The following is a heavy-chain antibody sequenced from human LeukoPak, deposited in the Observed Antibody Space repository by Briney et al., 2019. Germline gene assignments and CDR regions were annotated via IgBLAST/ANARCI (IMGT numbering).Heavy chain of an antibody. CDR1: GGSISSSSYY. Sequence: SETLSLTCTVSGGSISSSSYYWGWIRQPPGKGLEWIGSIYYSGSTYYNPSLKSRVTISVDTSKYQFSLKLSSVTAADTAVYYCARHARVGSYFDYWGQGTLVTVSS. V-gene: IGHV4-39*01. J-gene: IGHJ4*02. CDR3: ARHARVGSYFDY. D-gene: IGHD1-26*01. CDR2: IYYSGST.